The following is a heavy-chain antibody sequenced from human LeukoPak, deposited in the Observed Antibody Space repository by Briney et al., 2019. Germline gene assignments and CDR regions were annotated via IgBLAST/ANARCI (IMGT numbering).Heavy chain of an antibody. D-gene: IGHD3-10*01. Sequence: EGSLRLSCAASGFTFSSYWMHWVRQAPGKGLVWVSRIYSDGSSTNYADSVKGRFTISRDNAKNTLYLQMNSLRAEDTAVYYCARDRSSLGLWFGELRNWGQGTLVTVSS. V-gene: IGHV3-74*01. CDR3: ARDRSSLGLWFGELRN. J-gene: IGHJ4*02. CDR1: GFTFSSYW. CDR2: IYSDGSST.